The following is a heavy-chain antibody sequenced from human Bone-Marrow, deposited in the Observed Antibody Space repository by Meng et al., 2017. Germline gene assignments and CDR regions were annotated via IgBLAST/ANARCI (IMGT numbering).Heavy chain of an antibody. CDR1: GGSISSSNW. J-gene: IGHJ4*02. Sequence: QVRLQESGPGRGKPAGTRALTGAVSGGSISSSNWWSWVRQPPGKGLEWIGKIYHSGITIYNPSLKSRVTMSVDNSKNQFSLKLNSMTAADTAVYYCARDPTGGEDHQRVWGQGTLVTVSS. D-gene: IGHD1-14*01. CDR2: IYHSGIT. CDR3: ARDPTGGEDHQRV. V-gene: IGHV4-4*02.